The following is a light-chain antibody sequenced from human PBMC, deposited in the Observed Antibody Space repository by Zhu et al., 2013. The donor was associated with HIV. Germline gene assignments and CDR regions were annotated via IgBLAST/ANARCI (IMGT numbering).Light chain of an antibody. CDR1: QSVSNY. J-gene: IGKJ5*01. V-gene: IGKV3-11*01. CDR3: QQFHNSHSIT. CDR2: DAS. Sequence: EVVLTQSPATLSLSPGERATLSCRASQSVSNYLAWYQQRPGQAPRLLIYDASNRAAGIPDRFSGSGSGTDFTLTISSLEPEDFAVYYCQQFHNSHSITFGQGTRLEIK.